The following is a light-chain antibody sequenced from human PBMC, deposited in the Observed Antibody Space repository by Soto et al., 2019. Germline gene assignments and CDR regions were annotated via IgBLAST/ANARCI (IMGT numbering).Light chain of an antibody. CDR2: GAS. CDR3: QQYNNWPQT. V-gene: IGKV3-15*01. CDR1: QSVSSN. Sequence: EIVMTQSPATLSVSPGERATLSCRASQSVSSNLAWYQQKPGQAPRLHIYGASTRATGIPARFSGSRSGTEFTLTISSLQSEDFAVYYCQQYNNWPQTFGQGTKVEIK. J-gene: IGKJ1*01.